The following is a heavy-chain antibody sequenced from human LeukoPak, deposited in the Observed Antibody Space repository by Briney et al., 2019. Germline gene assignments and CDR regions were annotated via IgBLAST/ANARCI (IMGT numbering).Heavy chain of an antibody. CDR3: AGYFCSDSSCYRYFDT. D-gene: IGHD2-15*01. CDR2: ISGSGGGT. J-gene: IGHJ4*02. Sequence: PGGSLRLSCAASGFTLSSYAMSGVRQPPGKGLEWVSTISGSGGGTYCADSVKGRFTISRDNSKNTLYLQMNSLRPEDTAVYYCAGYFCSDSSCYRYFDTGAREPWSTSP. V-gene: IGHV3-23*01. CDR1: GFTLSSYA.